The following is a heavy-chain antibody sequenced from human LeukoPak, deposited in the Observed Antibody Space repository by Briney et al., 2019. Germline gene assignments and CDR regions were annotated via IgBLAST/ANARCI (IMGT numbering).Heavy chain of an antibody. Sequence: SETLSLTCTVSGGSISSSSYYWGWVRQPPGKGLEWMGSIYYSGRTYYNPSLKSRLTISVDTSKKQYSLNLSSVTAADTAVYSCAVDSGSHRIVYWGQGTLVTVSS. V-gene: IGHV4-39*01. CDR1: GGSISSSSYY. CDR3: AVDSGSHRIVY. J-gene: IGHJ4*02. CDR2: IYYSGRT. D-gene: IGHD1-26*01.